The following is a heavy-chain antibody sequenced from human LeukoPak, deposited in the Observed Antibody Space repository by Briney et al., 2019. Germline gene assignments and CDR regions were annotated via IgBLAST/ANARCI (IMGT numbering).Heavy chain of an antibody. D-gene: IGHD4-11*01. Sequence: ASVTVSCKTSGYTFSKYDVNWVRQATGQGLAWMGWMKPNSGQTGYAQRFQGRIIMTRNTSISTAYMQLNSLTSEDTAKYYCARGPPERTYSDFWGQGTLVTVSS. J-gene: IGHJ4*02. V-gene: IGHV1-8*01. CDR2: MKPNSGQT. CDR1: GYTFSKYD. CDR3: ARGPPERTYSDF.